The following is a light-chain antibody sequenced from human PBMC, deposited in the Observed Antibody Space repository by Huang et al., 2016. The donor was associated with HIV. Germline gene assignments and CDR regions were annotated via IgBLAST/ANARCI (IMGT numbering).Light chain of an antibody. CDR1: QSIGKY. V-gene: IGKV3-11*01. CDR2: DAS. J-gene: IGKJ2*01. Sequence: EIVLTQSPATLSLSPGQRVTLSCRASQSIGKYLAWYQQRHGQPPRPLIYDASNRATVFTTRFSGRGSGTDFTLTITILEPEDLAVFYCHQRSNWLPYTFGQGTMLEIK. CDR3: HQRSNWLPYT.